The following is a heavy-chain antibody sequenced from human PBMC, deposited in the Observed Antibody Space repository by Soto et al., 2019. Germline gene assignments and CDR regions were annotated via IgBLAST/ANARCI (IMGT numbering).Heavy chain of an antibody. CDR1: GFTFSSYA. V-gene: IGHV3-23*01. CDR2: ISGSDGST. CDR3: AKCDFWRGYLRTFDY. D-gene: IGHD3-3*01. Sequence: GGSLRLSCAASGFTFSSYAMSWVRQAPGKGLEWVSAISGSDGSTYYADSVKGRFTISRDNSKNTLYLQMNILRAEDKSVYYFAKCDFWRGYLRTFDYWGQGTLVTVSS. J-gene: IGHJ4*02.